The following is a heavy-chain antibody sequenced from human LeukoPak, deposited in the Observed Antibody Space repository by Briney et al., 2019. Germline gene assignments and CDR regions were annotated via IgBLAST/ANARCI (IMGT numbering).Heavy chain of an antibody. CDR2: INHSGST. CDR1: GGSFSGYY. D-gene: IGHD2-2*01. J-gene: IGHJ4*02. CDR3: ARGVVPAAFSLYY. Sequence: PSETLSLTCAVYGGSFSGYYWSWIRQPPGKGLEWIGEINHSGSTNYNPSLKSRVTISVDTSKNQFSLKLSSVTAADTAVYYCARGVVPAAFSLYYWGQGTLVTVSS. V-gene: IGHV4-34*01.